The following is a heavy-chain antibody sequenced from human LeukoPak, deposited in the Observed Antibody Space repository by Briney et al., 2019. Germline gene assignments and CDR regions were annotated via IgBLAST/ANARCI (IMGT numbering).Heavy chain of an antibody. V-gene: IGHV3-48*01. CDR3: ARDIGGAYYDFWSGYYYNWFDP. J-gene: IGHJ5*02. CDR2: ISSSGFTL. D-gene: IGHD3-3*01. CDR1: GFTCSDYS. Sequence: GGSLRLSCVASGFTCSDYSMNWVRQAPGKGLEGVSYISSSGFTLNYAYSVKGRFTISRDNAKNSLYLQMNSLRAEDTAVYYCARDIGGAYYDFWSGYYYNWFDPWGQGTLVTVSS.